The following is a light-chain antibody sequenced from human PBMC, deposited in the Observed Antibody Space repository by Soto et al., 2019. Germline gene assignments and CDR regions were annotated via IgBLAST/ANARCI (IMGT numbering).Light chain of an antibody. V-gene: IGKV3-15*01. Sequence: VMTQSPATLSVSPGERATLSCTASHYVYSNVAWFQQRPGQAPRLLIYRASTRATGTPARFSGSGSGTEFTLTITSLQSEDLALYYCQQYHNLRTFGQGTEVEIK. CDR3: QQYHNLRT. J-gene: IGKJ1*01. CDR1: HYVYSN. CDR2: RAS.